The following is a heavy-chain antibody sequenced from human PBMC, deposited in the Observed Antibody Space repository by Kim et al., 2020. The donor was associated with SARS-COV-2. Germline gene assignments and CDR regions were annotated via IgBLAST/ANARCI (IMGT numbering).Heavy chain of an antibody. CDR2: ISSSSSYI. J-gene: IGHJ4*02. Sequence: GGSLRLSCAASGFTFSSYSMNWVRQAPGKGLEWVSSISSSSSYIYYADSVKGRFTISRDNAKNSLYLQMNSLRAEDTAVYYCARATGPSGYSSGWLNGYWGPGTLVSVS. D-gene: IGHD6-19*01. CDR3: ARATGPSGYSSGWLNGY. CDR1: GFTFSSYS. V-gene: IGHV3-21*01.